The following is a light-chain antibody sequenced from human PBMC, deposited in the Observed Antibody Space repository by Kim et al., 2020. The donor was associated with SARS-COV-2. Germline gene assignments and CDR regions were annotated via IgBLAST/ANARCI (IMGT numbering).Light chain of an antibody. CDR3: QQHNTYPIT. CDR2: QTP. J-gene: IGKJ5*01. Sequence: DIKMTQSPSTVSASVGDRVTITCRASQSFSSWLAWYQQKQGKARKILIYQTPSLQSADPSRFSGSGSGSEFTITINSLQPVDVSNYNCQQHNTYPITFGQGTRLEIK. V-gene: IGKV1-5*03. CDR1: QSFSSW.